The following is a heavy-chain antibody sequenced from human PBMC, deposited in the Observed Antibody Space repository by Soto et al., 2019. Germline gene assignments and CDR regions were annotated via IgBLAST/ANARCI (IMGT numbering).Heavy chain of an antibody. V-gene: IGHV3-23*01. CDR3: AKDSTGIAALGWTINFDY. Sequence: EVQLLESGGGLVQPGGSLRLSCAASGFTFSSYAMSWVRQAPGKGLEWVSAISGSGGSTYYADSVKGRFTISRDNSKNTLYLQMNSLRAEDTAVYYCAKDSTGIAALGWTINFDYWGQGTLVTVSS. CDR2: ISGSGGST. CDR1: GFTFSSYA. J-gene: IGHJ4*02. D-gene: IGHD6-13*01.